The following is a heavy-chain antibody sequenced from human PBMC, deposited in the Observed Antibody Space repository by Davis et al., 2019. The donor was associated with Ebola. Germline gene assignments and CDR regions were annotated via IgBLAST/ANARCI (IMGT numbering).Heavy chain of an antibody. CDR1: GFTFSSYG. J-gene: IGHJ4*02. Sequence: GGSLRLSCPASGFTFSSYGMHWVRQAPGKGLEWVAFISYDGSNKYYADSVKGRFTISRDNPKNTLYLQMNSLRDEDTAVYYGAKAPDYRASHWGQGTLVTVSS. V-gene: IGHV3-30*18. D-gene: IGHD4-11*01. CDR3: AKAPDYRASH. CDR2: ISYDGSNK.